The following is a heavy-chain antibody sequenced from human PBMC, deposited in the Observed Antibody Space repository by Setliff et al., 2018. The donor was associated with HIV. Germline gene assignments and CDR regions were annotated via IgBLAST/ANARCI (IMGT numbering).Heavy chain of an antibody. CDR2: INSDGSST. V-gene: IGHV3-74*01. D-gene: IGHD1-26*01. Sequence: GGSLRLSCAASAFTYSDYYMTWVRQAPGKGLVWVSHINSDGSSTSYADSVKGRFTISRDNAKNSLYLQMNSLRAEDTAVYYCARDFWGGSYSSDYWGQGTLVTVSS. J-gene: IGHJ4*02. CDR1: AFTYSDYY. CDR3: ARDFWGGSYSSDY.